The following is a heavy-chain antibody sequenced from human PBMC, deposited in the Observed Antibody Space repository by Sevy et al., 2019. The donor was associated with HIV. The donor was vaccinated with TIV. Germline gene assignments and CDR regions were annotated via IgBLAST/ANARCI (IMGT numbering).Heavy chain of an antibody. CDR2: IKRDGSER. V-gene: IGHV3-7*03. J-gene: IGHJ6*02. CDR1: GFTFSNYW. CDR3: ARDCNSASCLWRLDV. Sequence: GGSLRLSCAASGFTFSNYWMTWVRQAPGKGLEWVANIKRDGSERYYLASVKGRFTISRDNAKKSLYLQMNSLTAEDTAVYYCARDCNSASCLWRLDVWGQGTTVTVSS. D-gene: IGHD1-26*01.